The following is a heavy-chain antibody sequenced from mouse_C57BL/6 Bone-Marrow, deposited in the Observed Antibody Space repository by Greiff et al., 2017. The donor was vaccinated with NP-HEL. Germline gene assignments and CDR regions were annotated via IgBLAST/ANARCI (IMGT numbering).Heavy chain of an antibody. V-gene: IGHV1-81*01. D-gene: IGHD2-2*01. CDR3: ARDGYDCFDY. CDR1: GYTFTSYG. CDR2: IYPRSGNT. Sequence: VKVVESGAELARPGASVKLSCKASGYTFTSYGISWVKQRTGQGLEWIGEIYPRSGNTYYNEKFKGKATLTADKSSSTAYMELRSLTSEDSAVYFCARDGYDCFDYWGQGTTLTVSS. J-gene: IGHJ2*01.